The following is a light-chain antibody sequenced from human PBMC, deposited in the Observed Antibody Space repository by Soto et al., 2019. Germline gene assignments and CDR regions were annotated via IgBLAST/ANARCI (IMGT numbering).Light chain of an antibody. Sequence: QAVVTQPPSMSAAPGQKVPISCSGSSSNIGDNFVSWYQHLPGTAPKLLIFDNSQRPSEIPDRFFGSKSGTIATLAITGPQTGDEAVYYCATWDSKLSALVFGGGTKLTVL. V-gene: IGLV1-51*01. CDR3: ATWDSKLSALV. J-gene: IGLJ2*01. CDR1: SSNIGDNF. CDR2: DNS.